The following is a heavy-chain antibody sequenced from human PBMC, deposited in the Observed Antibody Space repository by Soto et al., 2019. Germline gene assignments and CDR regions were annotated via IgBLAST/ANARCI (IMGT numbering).Heavy chain of an antibody. Sequence: SETLSLTGDIYGGSFSGYYCSWIRQPPGKGLEWIGEINHSGGTNYNPSLKSRVTISVDTSKNQFSLKLSSVTAADTAVYYCARSGRVQLLDVIRNWFDPWGQGTLVTVS. CDR1: GGSFSGYY. D-gene: IGHD2-2*01. V-gene: IGHV4-34*01. CDR2: INHSGGT. CDR3: ARSGRVQLLDVIRNWFDP. J-gene: IGHJ5*02.